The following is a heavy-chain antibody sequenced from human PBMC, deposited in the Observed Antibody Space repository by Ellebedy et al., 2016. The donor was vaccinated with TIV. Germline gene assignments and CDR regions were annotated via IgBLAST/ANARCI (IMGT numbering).Heavy chain of an antibody. CDR1: GDSVSSNAVA. V-gene: IGHV6-1*01. J-gene: IGHJ3*02. CDR3: VRGSRGAFDI. Sequence: MPGGSLRLSCANSGDSVSSNAVAWHWIRPSPSRGLEWLGRTYYRSKLYNEYAVSVKSRITINPDTSKNQFSLQLNSLTPEDQALYYCVRGSRGAFDIWGQGTMVTVSS. CDR2: TYYRSKLYN.